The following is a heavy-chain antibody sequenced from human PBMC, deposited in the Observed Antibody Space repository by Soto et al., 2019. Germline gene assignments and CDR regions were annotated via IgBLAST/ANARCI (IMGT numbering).Heavy chain of an antibody. V-gene: IGHV4-59*01. J-gene: IGHJ4*02. D-gene: IGHD2-2*01. CDR3: ARGVPNCSSSSCYFAY. CDR1: SGSISGYS. Sequence: SETLSLTCTASSGSISGYSWTWIRQPPGKGLEWIGYIYKSGSTTYNPSLKSRVTMSVDTSKSQLSLKLTSVTAADTAVYYCARGVPNCSSSSCYFAYWGQGALVTVSS. CDR2: IYKSGST.